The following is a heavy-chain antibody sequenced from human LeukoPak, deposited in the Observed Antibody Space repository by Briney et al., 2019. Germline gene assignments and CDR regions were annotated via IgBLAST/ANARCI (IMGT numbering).Heavy chain of an antibody. CDR1: GGSFSGYY. CDR2: INHSGST. V-gene: IGHV4-34*01. J-gene: IGHJ4*02. CDR3: VRGVPGIAAAGDY. D-gene: IGHD6-13*01. Sequence: SETLSLTCAVYGGSFSGYYWSWIRQPPGKGLEWIGEINHSGSTNYNPSLKSRVTISVDTSKNQFSLKQSSVTAADTAVYYCVRGVPGIAAAGDYWGQGTLVTVSS.